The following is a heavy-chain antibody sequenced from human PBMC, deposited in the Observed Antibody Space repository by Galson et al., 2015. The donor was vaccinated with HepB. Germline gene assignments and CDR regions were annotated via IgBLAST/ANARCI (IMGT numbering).Heavy chain of an antibody. Sequence: SLRLSCAASGFTFSSYGMHWVRQAPGKGLEWVAVISYDGSNKYYADSVKGRFTISRDNSKNTLYLQMNSLRAEDTAVYYCAKDGLVVAASSWTEYYFDYWSQGTLVTVSS. V-gene: IGHV3-30*18. D-gene: IGHD2-15*01. J-gene: IGHJ4*02. CDR1: GFTFSSYG. CDR3: AKDGLVVAASSWTEYYFDY. CDR2: ISYDGSNK.